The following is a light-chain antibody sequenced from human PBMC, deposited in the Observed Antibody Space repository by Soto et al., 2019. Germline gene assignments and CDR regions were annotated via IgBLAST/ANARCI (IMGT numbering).Light chain of an antibody. CDR2: KAS. Sequence: DIQMTQSPSTPSASVVDIVTITCRASQSINSWLAWYQQKPGKAPKLLIYKASTLKSGVPSRFSGSGSGTEFTLTISSLQPDDFATYYCQQYSRHWTFGQGTTVDIK. V-gene: IGKV1-5*03. J-gene: IGKJ1*01. CDR1: QSINSW. CDR3: QQYSRHWT.